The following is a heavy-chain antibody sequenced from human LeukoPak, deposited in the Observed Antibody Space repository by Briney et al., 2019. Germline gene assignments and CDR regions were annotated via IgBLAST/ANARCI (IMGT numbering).Heavy chain of an antibody. J-gene: IGHJ6*03. CDR1: GGSFSGYY. V-gene: IGHV4-34*01. D-gene: IGHD6-6*01. Sequence: PSETLSLACAVYGGSFSGYYWSWIRQPPGKGLEWIGEINHSGSTNYNPSLKSRVTISVDTSKNQFSLKLSSVTAADTAVYYCARLVVAARPKYYYYMDVWGKGTTVTVSS. CDR2: INHSGST. CDR3: ARLVVAARPKYYYYMDV.